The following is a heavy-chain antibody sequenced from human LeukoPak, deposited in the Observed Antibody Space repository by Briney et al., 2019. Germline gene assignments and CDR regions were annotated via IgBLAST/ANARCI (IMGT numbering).Heavy chain of an antibody. CDR2: IKSDGST. D-gene: IGHD3-22*01. CDR1: GFTFSSYW. CDR3: ARAPSEIGGYYPEYFRH. Sequence: PGGSLRLSCAASGFTFSSYWMHWVRQAPGKGLVWVXRIKSDGSTRYADSVKGRFTISRDNAKNTVSLQMNSLRAEDTGVYYCARAPSEIGGYYPEYFRHWGQGTLVTVSP. J-gene: IGHJ1*01. V-gene: IGHV3-74*01.